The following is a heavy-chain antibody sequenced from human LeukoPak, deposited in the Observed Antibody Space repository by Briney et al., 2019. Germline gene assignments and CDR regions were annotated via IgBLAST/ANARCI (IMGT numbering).Heavy chain of an antibody. J-gene: IGHJ5*02. CDR3: ARSPSPYYDFWCGYYSVNWFDP. CDR1: GFTVSSNY. V-gene: IGHV3-53*01. Sequence: PGGSLRLSCAASGFTVSSNYMSWVRQAPGKGLEWVSVIYSGGSTYYADSLKGGFTISRDNSKNTLYLQMNSLRAEDTAVYYCARSPSPYYDFWCGYYSVNWFDPWGQGTLVTVSS. D-gene: IGHD3-3*01. CDR2: IYSGGST.